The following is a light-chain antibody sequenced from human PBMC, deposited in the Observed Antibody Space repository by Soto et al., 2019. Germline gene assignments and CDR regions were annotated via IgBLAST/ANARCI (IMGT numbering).Light chain of an antibody. J-gene: IGKJ5*01. CDR1: QNVNSN. CDR3: QQYNNWPPIT. V-gene: IGKV3-15*01. Sequence: EIVMTQSPTSLSVSPGERATLYCRASQNVNSNLAWYQQKPGQAPRLLIYGASTKATGIPARFSGSGSGTEFTLTISSLQSEDFAVYYCQQYNNWPPITFGQGTRLEIK. CDR2: GAS.